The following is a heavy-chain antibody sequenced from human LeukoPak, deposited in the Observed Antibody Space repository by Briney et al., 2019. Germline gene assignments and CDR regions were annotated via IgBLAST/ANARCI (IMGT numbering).Heavy chain of an antibody. Sequence: ASVKVSCKVSGYTLTELSMHWVRQAPGKGLEWMGGFDPEDGETIYAQKFQGRVTMTEDTSTNTAYMVLSSLRSEDTAVYYCATDHPGQLQAEYFQHWGQGTLVTVSS. CDR1: GYTLTELS. CDR3: ATDHPGQLQAEYFQH. CDR2: FDPEDGET. V-gene: IGHV1-24*01. D-gene: IGHD5-18*01. J-gene: IGHJ1*01.